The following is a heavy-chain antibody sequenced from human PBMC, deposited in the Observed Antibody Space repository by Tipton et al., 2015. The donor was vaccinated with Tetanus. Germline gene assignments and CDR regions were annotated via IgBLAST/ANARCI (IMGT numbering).Heavy chain of an antibody. CDR2: IYYGGAT. J-gene: IGHJ2*01. D-gene: IGHD3-3*02. Sequence: TLSLTCSVSGGSVNSGIYYWSWIRQPPGKGLEWLGDIYYGGATQYNPPLGSPVTISMDTSKNQVPLRLTSVTAADTALYFCARGSARHFSIFGQPLKRPWYFGLWGRGTLVTVSS. CDR3: ARGSARHFSIFGQPLKRPWYFGL. V-gene: IGHV4-61*01. CDR1: GGSVNSGIYY.